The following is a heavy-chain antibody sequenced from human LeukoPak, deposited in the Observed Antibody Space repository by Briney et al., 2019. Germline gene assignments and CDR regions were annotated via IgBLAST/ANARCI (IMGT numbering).Heavy chain of an antibody. CDR2: IITIFGTA. CDR3: ARESSSGDY. CDR1: GGNFSSYA. V-gene: IGHV1-69*13. Sequence: ASVKVSCKATGGNFSSYAISWVGQAPGQGLEWMGGIITIFGTANYAQKFQGRVTITADESTSTAYMELSSLRSEDTAVYYCARESSSGDYWGQGTLVTVSS. J-gene: IGHJ4*02. D-gene: IGHD1-26*01.